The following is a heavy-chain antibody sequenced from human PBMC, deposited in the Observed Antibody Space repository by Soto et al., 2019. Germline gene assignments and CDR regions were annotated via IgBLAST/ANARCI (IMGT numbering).Heavy chain of an antibody. CDR2: IIPVFGTA. V-gene: IGHV1-69*13. CDR1: GGTFSSYA. D-gene: IGHD2-2*01. Sequence: SVKVSCKASGGTFSSYAISWVRQAPGQGLEWMGGIIPVFGTANYAQKFQGRVTITADESTSTAYMELSSLRSEDTAVYYCARGNCSSTSCHHPRLYYYYGMDVWGQGTTVTVSS. CDR3: ARGNCSSTSCHHPRLYYYYGMDV. J-gene: IGHJ6*02.